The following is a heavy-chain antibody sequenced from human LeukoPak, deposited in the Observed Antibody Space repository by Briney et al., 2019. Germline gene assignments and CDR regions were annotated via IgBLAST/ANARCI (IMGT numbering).Heavy chain of an antibody. D-gene: IGHD2-15*01. CDR3: ARKCSGGSCYLSSMDGMDV. V-gene: IGHV5-51*01. Sequence: GESLKISCKGSGYSFTSYWIGWVRQMPGKGLEWMGIIYPGDSDTRYSPSFQGQVTISADKSISTAYLQWSSLKASDTAMYYCARKCSGGSCYLSSMDGMDVWGQGTTVTVSS. J-gene: IGHJ6*02. CDR2: IYPGDSDT. CDR1: GYSFTSYW.